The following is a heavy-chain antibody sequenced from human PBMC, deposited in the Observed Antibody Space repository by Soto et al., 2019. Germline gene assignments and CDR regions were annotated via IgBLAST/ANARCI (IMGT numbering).Heavy chain of an antibody. CDR1: GGSISSYY. V-gene: IGHV4-59*01. D-gene: IGHD5-12*01. Sequence: QVQLQESGPGLVKPSETLSLTCTVSGGSISSYYWSWIRQPPGKGLEWIGYIYYSGSTNYNPSLKSRVTISVDTSNNQCSLKLSSVTAADTAVYYCARAYGGYADYWGQGALVTVSS. J-gene: IGHJ4*02. CDR2: IYYSGST. CDR3: ARAYGGYADY.